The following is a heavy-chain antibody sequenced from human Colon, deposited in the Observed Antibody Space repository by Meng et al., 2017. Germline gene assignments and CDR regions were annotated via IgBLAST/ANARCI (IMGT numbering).Heavy chain of an antibody. V-gene: IGHV3-23*01. CDR1: GFTFSSYA. CDR3: AKAVHYTKDGMDV. D-gene: IGHD4-11*01. J-gene: IGHJ6*02. CDR2: ISGGGGST. Sequence: GESLKISCAASGFTFSSYAMSWARRAPGKGLEWVSGISGGGGSTSYADSVKGRFTISGDNSKSTLFLQMNSLRAEDTAVYYCAKAVHYTKDGMDVWGQGTTVTVSS.